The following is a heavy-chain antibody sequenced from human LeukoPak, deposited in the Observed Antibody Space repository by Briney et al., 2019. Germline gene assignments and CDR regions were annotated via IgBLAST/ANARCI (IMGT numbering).Heavy chain of an antibody. J-gene: IGHJ4*02. V-gene: IGHV3-21*01. CDR3: ARVGVRYSSSATFDY. D-gene: IGHD6-6*01. Sequence: GGSLRLSCAASGFTFSSYSMNWVRQAPGKGLEWVSSISSSSSYIYYADSVKGRFTISRDNAKNSLYLQMNSLRAEDTAVYYCARVGVRYSSSATFDYWGQGTLVTGSS. CDR2: ISSSSSYI. CDR1: GFTFSSYS.